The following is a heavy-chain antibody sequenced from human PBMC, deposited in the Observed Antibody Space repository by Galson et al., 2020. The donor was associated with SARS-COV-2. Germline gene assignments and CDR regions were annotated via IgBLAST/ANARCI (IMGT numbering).Heavy chain of an antibody. V-gene: IGHV2-70*04. CDR3: ARYGGRTSATGGDFFDY. Sequence: PTLVKPTQTLTLTCTFSGFSLSTSGMRVSWIRQPPGKALEWLARIDWDDDKFYSTSLKTRLTISKDTSKNQVVLTMTNMDPVDTATYYCARYGGRTSATGGDFFDYWGQGTLVTVSS. J-gene: IGHJ4*02. CDR2: IDWDDDK. CDR1: GFSLSTSGMR. D-gene: IGHD2-15*01.